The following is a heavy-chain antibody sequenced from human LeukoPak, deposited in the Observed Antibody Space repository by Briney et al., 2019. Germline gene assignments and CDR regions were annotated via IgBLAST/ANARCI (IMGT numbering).Heavy chain of an antibody. D-gene: IGHD5-12*01. V-gene: IGHV3-33*06. CDR2: IWYDGSNK. J-gene: IGHJ4*02. Sequence: GGSLRLSCAASGFTFSSYGMHWVRQAPGKGLEWVAVIWYDGSNKYYADSVKGRFAISRDNSKNTLYLQMNSLRAEDTAVYYCAKGSREGGYDYFDYWGQGTLVTVSS. CDR1: GFTFSSYG. CDR3: AKGSREGGYDYFDY.